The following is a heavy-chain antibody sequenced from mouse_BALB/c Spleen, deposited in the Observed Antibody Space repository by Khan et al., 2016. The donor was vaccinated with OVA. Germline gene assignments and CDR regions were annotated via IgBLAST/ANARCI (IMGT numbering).Heavy chain of an antibody. V-gene: IGHV5-6*01. D-gene: IGHD4-1*01. Sequence: EVELVESGGDLVKPGGSLRLSCAASGFTFSTYGMSWVRQPPDKRLEWVATINSDGYYTYYPDTVKERFTISRNNAENTLYLQMSSLKSEDTAIYYCASHLTGSFAYWGQGTLVTVSA. CDR2: INSDGYYT. CDR3: ASHLTGSFAY. CDR1: GFTFSTYG. J-gene: IGHJ3*01.